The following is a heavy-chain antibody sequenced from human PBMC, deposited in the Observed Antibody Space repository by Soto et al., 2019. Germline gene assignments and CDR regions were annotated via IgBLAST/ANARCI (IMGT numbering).Heavy chain of an antibody. CDR2: ISGSGRDT. J-gene: IGHJ4*01. V-gene: IGHV3-23*01. D-gene: IGHD6-13*01. CDR3: AKERLEEVGTFFEF. CDR1: GFTFSNYA. Sequence: GGSLRLSCEASGFTFSNYAMSWVRQAPGKGLEWVSGISGSGRDTYYADSVKGRLTISRDNAKNTLFLQMNSLRAEDAASYYCAKERLEEVGTFFEFWRHRILVTVSS.